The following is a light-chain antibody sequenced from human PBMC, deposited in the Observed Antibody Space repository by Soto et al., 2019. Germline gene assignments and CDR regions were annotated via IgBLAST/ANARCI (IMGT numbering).Light chain of an antibody. CDR1: SSDIGNYDF. V-gene: IGLV2-14*01. CDR3: SSYTRSSTWV. J-gene: IGLJ3*02. CDR2: EVS. Sequence: QSVLTQPASVSGSPGQSITISCTGTSSDIGNYDFVSWYQQVPGTAPKAMIYEVSSRSSGVSNRFSGSKSGNTASLTISGLQAEDEADYYCSSYTRSSTWVFGGGTKLTVL.